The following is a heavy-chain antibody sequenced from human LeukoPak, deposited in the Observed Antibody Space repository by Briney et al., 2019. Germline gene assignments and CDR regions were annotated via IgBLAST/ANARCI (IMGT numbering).Heavy chain of an antibody. V-gene: IGHV3-30*18. CDR3: AKDRTGLLVVPAALDY. J-gene: IGHJ4*02. CDR1: AFTFRNYA. Sequence: GGSLRLSCATSAFTFRNYAMHWVRQAPGKGLEWVAVISHDERNIYYADSVKGRFTISRDNSKNTLYLQMNSLRAEDTAVYYCAKDRTGLLVVPAALDYWGQGTLVTVSS. D-gene: IGHD2-2*01. CDR2: ISHDERNI.